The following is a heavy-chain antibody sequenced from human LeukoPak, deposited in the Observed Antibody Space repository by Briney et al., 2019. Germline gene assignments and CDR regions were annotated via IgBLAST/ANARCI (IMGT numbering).Heavy chain of an antibody. Sequence: SETLSLTCTVSGGSISSGGYSWSWIRQHPGKGLEWIGYIYYSGGTYYNPSLKSRVTISVDTSKNQFSLKLSSVTAADTAVYYCARGSLGGPYYYYGMDVWGQGTTVTVSS. CDR1: GGSISSGGYS. D-gene: IGHD3-16*01. V-gene: IGHV4-31*03. J-gene: IGHJ6*02. CDR3: ARGSLGGPYYYYGMDV. CDR2: IYYSGGT.